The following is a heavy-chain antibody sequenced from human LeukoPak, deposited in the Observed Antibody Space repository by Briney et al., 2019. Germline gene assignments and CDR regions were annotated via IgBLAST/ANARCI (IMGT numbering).Heavy chain of an antibody. CDR1: GFTFDDYD. CDR2: ISWNSGSI. CDR3: AKAGNYGDYYY. Sequence: GGSLRLSCAASGFTFDDYDMHWVRQAPGKGLEWVSGISWNSGSIGYADSVKGRFTISRDNAKNSLYLQMNSLRAEDTALYYCAKAGNYGDYYYWGQGTLVTVSS. V-gene: IGHV3-9*01. J-gene: IGHJ4*02. D-gene: IGHD4-17*01.